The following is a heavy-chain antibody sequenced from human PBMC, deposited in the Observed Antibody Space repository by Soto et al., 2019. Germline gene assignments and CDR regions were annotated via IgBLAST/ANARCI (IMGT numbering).Heavy chain of an antibody. CDR1: FGSISISGSY. CDR2: VSYSGST. CDR3: TRRYSYGSGKYAVDV. J-gene: IGHJ6*02. Sequence: LSGTGTVSFGSISISGSYWGWIRQPPGKGLEWIGTVSYSGSTYYNPSFNSRVAISLDTSKNQFSLNLGSVTATDTALYYCTRRYSYGSGKYAVDVWATGPRSPSP. D-gene: IGHD3-10*01. V-gene: IGHV4-39*01.